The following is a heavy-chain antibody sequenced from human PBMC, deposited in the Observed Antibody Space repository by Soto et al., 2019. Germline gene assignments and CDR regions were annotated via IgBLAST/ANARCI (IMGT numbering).Heavy chain of an antibody. J-gene: IGHJ5*02. CDR3: ARIPVDTYMIYWSDP. Sequence: SETLSLTCSVSGDSVISGDYYFICIRQPPGKGLELIGHVYFSGSTNYIPSLKSRLTMSVDTAKNQFSLKLNSVTAADTAVYYCARIPVDTYMIYWSDPWGQGTQVTVSS. D-gene: IGHD3-16*01. CDR1: GDSVISGDYY. CDR2: VYFSGST. V-gene: IGHV4-61*08.